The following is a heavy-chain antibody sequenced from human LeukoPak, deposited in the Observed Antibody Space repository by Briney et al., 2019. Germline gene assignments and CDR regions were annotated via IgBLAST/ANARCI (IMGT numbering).Heavy chain of an antibody. CDR1: GFTFSSYA. V-gene: IGHV3-30*04. Sequence: GGSLRLSCAASGFTFSSYAMHWVRQAPGKGLEWVAVISYDGSNKYYADSVKGRFTISRDNSKNTLYLQMNSLRAEDTAVYYCARDRRYGSGSFDYWGQGTLVTVSS. J-gene: IGHJ4*02. CDR3: ARDRRYGSGSFDY. CDR2: ISYDGSNK. D-gene: IGHD3-10*01.